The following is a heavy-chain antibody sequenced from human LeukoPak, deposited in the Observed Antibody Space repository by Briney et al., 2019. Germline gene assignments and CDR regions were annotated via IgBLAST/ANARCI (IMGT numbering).Heavy chain of an antibody. V-gene: IGHV1-18*04. D-gene: IGHD1-1*01. CDR2: ISANTGNT. CDR1: GYTFTSYS. J-gene: IGHJ4*02. Sequence: GASVKASCKASGYTFTSYSVTWVRQAPGQGLEWMGWISANTGNTNYVQDFQGRVTMTVDTSTRTVYLELMRLRFDDTAVYYCAREVGIGTEGYFDSWGQGTLITVSS. CDR3: AREVGIGTEGYFDS.